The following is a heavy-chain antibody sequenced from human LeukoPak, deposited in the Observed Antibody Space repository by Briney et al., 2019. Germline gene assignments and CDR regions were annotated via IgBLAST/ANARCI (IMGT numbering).Heavy chain of an antibody. Sequence: ASVKVSCKTSGYTFTSYALSWMRQAPGQGLEWMGWISGINDITNYAEKFQGRVTMTSDTATTTAYMELRNLGSDDTAVYYCGRVRVDWGAPDFWGQGSLVTVSS. CDR1: GYTFTSYA. D-gene: IGHD3-9*01. CDR2: ISGINDIT. V-gene: IGHV1-18*01. CDR3: GRVRVDWGAPDF. J-gene: IGHJ4*02.